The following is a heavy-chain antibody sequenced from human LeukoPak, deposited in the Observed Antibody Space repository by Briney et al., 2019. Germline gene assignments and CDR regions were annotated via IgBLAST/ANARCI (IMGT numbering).Heavy chain of an antibody. Sequence: GGSLRLSCAASGFTFSSYAMSWVRQAPGKGLEWVSAISGSGGSTYYADSVKGRFTISRDNSKNTLYLQMNSLRAEDTAVYYCAKGNGLGNTIVVVPAAISGPITGTRAPRGITMDVWGKGTTVTVSS. CDR3: AKGNGLGNTIVVVPAAISGPITGTRAPRGITMDV. V-gene: IGHV3-23*01. D-gene: IGHD2-2*02. CDR2: ISGSGGST. CDR1: GFTFSSYA. J-gene: IGHJ6*03.